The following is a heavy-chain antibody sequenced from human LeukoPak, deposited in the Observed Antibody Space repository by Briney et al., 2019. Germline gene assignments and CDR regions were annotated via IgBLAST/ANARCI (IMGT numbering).Heavy chain of an antibody. CDR1: GGSFSGYY. CDR3: ARGVPAAIDYYYYYYMDV. J-gene: IGHJ6*03. CDR2: INHSGST. D-gene: IGHD2-2*01. V-gene: IGHV4-34*01. Sequence: SETLSLTCAVYGGSFSGYYWSWIRQPPGKGLEWIGEINHSGSTNYNPSLKSRVTISVDTSKNQFSLKLSSVTAADTAVYYCARGVPAAIDYYYYYYMDVWGKGTTVTVSS.